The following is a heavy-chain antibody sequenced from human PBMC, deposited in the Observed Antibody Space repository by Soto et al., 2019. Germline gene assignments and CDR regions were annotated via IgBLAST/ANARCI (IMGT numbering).Heavy chain of an antibody. CDR2: IYYSGST. CDR1: GGSISSGGYY. V-gene: IGHV4-31*03. Sequence: PSETLSLTCTVSGGSISSGGYYWSWIRQHPGKGLEWIGYIYYSGSTYYNPSLKSRVTISVDTSKNQFSLKLSSVTAADTAVYYCARGIPYYDFWSGYENWFDPWGQGTLVTVSS. CDR3: ARGIPYYDFWSGYENWFDP. D-gene: IGHD3-3*01. J-gene: IGHJ5*02.